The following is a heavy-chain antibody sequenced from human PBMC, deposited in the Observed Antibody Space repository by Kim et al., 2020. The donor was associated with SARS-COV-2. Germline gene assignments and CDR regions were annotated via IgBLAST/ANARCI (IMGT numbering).Heavy chain of an antibody. CDR2: ISYDGSNK. Sequence: GGSLRLSCAASGFTFSSYAMHWVRQAPGKGLEWVAVISYDGSNKYYADSVKGRFTISRDNSKNTLYLQMNSLRAEDTAVYYCASRNSGSYFGAVDYWGEGTLLTVSS. J-gene: IGHJ4*02. D-gene: IGHD1-26*01. CDR3: ASRNSGSYFGAVDY. CDR1: GFTFSSYA. V-gene: IGHV3-30*04.